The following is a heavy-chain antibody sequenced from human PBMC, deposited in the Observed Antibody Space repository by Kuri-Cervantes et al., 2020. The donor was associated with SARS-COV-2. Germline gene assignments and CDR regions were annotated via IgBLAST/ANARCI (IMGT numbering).Heavy chain of an antibody. CDR1: GGSISSYY. V-gene: IGHV4-59*01. CDR2: IYYSGST. J-gene: IGHJ5*02. Sequence: GSLRLSCTVSGGSISSYYWSWIRQPPGKGLEWIGYIYYSGSTNYNPSLKSRVTISVDTSKNQFSLKLSSVTAADTAVYYCATWPPGDNWFDPWGQGTLVTVS. D-gene: IGHD3-16*01. CDR3: ATWPPGDNWFDP.